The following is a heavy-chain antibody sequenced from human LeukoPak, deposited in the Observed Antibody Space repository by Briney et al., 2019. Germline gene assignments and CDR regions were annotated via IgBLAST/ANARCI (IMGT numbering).Heavy chain of an antibody. V-gene: IGHV4-30-2*01. Sequence: NASQTLSLTCTVSGGSISSGGYYWSWIRQPPGKGLEWIGYIYHSGSTYYNPSLKSRVTISVDRSKNQFSLKLSSVTAADTAVYYCARHSRTYYDILTGPYGGCFDYWGQRILVTVSS. CDR3: ARHSRTYYDILTGPYGGCFDY. J-gene: IGHJ4*02. CDR2: IYHSGST. D-gene: IGHD3-9*01. CDR1: GGSISSGGYY.